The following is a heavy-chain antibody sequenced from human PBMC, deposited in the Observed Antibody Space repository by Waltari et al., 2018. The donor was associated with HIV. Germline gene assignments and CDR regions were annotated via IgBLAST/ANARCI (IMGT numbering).Heavy chain of an antibody. CDR1: GFTFSNYT. Sequence: EVQLVESGGGLVQPGGPLRLSCAASGFTFSNYTMHWVRQAPGKGLEYLSAITSDGDTTYYVNSVKGRFTISRDNSKNTLYLQMGSLRAEDMAVFYCVRDSSGYYGHFDYWGQGTLVTVSS. CDR2: ITSDGDTT. V-gene: IGHV3-64*01. D-gene: IGHD6-19*01. J-gene: IGHJ4*02. CDR3: VRDSSGYYGHFDY.